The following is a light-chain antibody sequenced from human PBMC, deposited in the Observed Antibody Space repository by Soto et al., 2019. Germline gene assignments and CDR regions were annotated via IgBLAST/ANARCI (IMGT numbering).Light chain of an antibody. CDR3: QQGGNWPLT. Sequence: EIVVTQSETTLSLSPGERASVSCRASQSVSSHLAWYQQKRGQAPRLLIYDASSRASGIPARFSGSGSGTDFTLTISSLEPEDFAVYYCQQGGNWPLTFGQGRRLEI. CDR1: QSVSSH. V-gene: IGKV3-11*01. CDR2: DAS. J-gene: IGKJ5*01.